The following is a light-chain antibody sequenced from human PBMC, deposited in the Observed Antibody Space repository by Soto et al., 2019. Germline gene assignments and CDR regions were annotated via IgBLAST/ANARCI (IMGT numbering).Light chain of an antibody. V-gene: IGKV3-15*01. CDR1: QGVGST. J-gene: IGKJ4*02. CDR3: QHYRTWPLA. CDR2: DAY. Sequence: EIVMTQSPANLSVSPGERVTLSCRASQGVGSTLAWYRQQPGQAPRLLIYDAYIRATGVPARFSGSGSGTEFTLAISSLQSEDYSVYYCQHYRTWPLAFGGGTKVDIK.